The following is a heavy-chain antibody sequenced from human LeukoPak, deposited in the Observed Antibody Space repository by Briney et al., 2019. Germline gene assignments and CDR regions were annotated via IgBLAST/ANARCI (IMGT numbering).Heavy chain of an antibody. D-gene: IGHD6-19*01. CDR1: GFTFSNYK. J-gene: IGHJ6*02. Sequence: GGSLRLSCAASGFTFSNYKMNWVRQTPGKGLEWVSSIISSSSYIYYADSVKGRFTISRDNANNSLFLHMNSLRAEDTALYFCARERLVTVAGSYFYYGMDVWGQGTTVTVSS. CDR2: IISSSSYI. CDR3: ARERLVTVAGSYFYYGMDV. V-gene: IGHV3-21*01.